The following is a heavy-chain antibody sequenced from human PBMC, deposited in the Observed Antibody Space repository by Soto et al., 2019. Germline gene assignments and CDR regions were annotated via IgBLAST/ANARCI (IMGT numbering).Heavy chain of an antibody. Sequence: EVQLLESGGGLVQPGGSLRLSCAASGFTFSSYAMSWVRQAPGQGLEWVSAISGSGGSTYYADSVKGGFTISRDNSKNTLYLQMNGLGAEDTAVYYCVAGLDYCYYGLVFAFDIWGQGTMDTVSS. CDR2: ISGSGGST. CDR3: VAGLDYCYYGLVFAFDI. V-gene: IGHV3-23*01. CDR1: GFTFSSYA. J-gene: IGHJ3*02. D-gene: IGHD4-17*01.